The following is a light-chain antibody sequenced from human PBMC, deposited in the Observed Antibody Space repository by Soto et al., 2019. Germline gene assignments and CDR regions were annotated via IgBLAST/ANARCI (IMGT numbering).Light chain of an antibody. CDR1: QSVSSRS. V-gene: IGKV3-20*01. J-gene: IGKJ4*02. CDR2: GAS. CDR3: QQYGSSPRT. Sequence: EIVLTQSPGTLSLYPGDSAALSCRASQSVSSRSLAWYQQKRGQAPRLLIHGASNRATGIPDRFSGSGSGTDFTLTIGRLEPEDFAVYYCQQYGSSPRTVGRGTKVEV.